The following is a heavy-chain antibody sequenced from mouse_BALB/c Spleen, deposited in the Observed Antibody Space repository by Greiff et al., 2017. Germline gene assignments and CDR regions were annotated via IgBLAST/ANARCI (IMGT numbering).Heavy chain of an antibody. Sequence: VQLKESGPELEKPGASVKISCKASGYSFTGYNMNWVKQSNGKRLEWIGNIDPYYGGSSYNQKFKGKATLTVDKSSSTAYMQLKSLTSEDSAVYYCAIITTAPYYFDYWGQGTTLTVSS. CDR3: AIITTAPYYFDY. CDR2: IDPYYGGS. CDR1: GYSFTGYN. V-gene: IGHV1-39*01. D-gene: IGHD1-2*01. J-gene: IGHJ2*01.